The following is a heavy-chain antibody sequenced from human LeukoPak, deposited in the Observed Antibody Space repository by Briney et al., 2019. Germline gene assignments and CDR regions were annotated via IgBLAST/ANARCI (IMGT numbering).Heavy chain of an antibody. D-gene: IGHD1-26*01. CDR2: ISGSGGST. CDR1: GFTFSNYA. CDR3: ARSKTVGATSFDY. V-gene: IGHV3-23*01. J-gene: IGHJ4*02. Sequence: GGSLRLSCAASGFTFSNYAMSWVRQAPGKGLEWVSAISGSGGSTYYADSVKGRFTISRDNSKNTLYLQMSSLRADDTAVYYCARSKTVGATSFDYWGQGTLVTVSS.